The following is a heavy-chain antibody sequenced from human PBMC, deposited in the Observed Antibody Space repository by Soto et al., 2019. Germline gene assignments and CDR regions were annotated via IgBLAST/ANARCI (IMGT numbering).Heavy chain of an antibody. CDR1: GGSISSHY. Sequence: QVQLQESGPGLVKPSETLSLTCTVSGGSISSHYWSWVRQAPGKELEWIGCIYYRGNTFYNPSLKSRGTISVDTSNNQFSLKLDSVTTADTAVYDCARDGREAAGIDVWGQGTTVTVSS. V-gene: IGHV4-59*11. CDR3: ARDGREAAGIDV. CDR2: IYYRGNT. J-gene: IGHJ6*02. D-gene: IGHD1-26*01.